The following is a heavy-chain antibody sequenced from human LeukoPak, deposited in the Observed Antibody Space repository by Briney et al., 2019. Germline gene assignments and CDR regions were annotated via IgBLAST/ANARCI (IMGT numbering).Heavy chain of an antibody. CDR2: IYTSGST. Sequence: SETLSLTCTVSGGSISSYYWSWIRQPPGKGLEWIGYIYTSGSTNYNPSLKSRVTISVDTSKNQFSLKLSSVTAADTAVDYCARHEEDYGDGGWFDPWGQGTLVTVSS. CDR3: ARHEEDYGDGGWFDP. CDR1: GGSISSYY. D-gene: IGHD4-17*01. V-gene: IGHV4-4*09. J-gene: IGHJ5*02.